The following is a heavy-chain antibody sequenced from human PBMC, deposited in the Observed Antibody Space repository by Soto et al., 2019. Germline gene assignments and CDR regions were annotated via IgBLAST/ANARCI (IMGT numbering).Heavy chain of an antibody. CDR1: GGSISSGDYY. Sequence: LSLTCTVSGGSISSGDYYWSWIRQPPGKGLEWIGYIYYSGSTYYNPSLKSRVTISVDTSKNQFSLKLSSVTAADTAVYYCARGYSRIAAQLDYWGQGTLVTVSS. D-gene: IGHD6-25*01. J-gene: IGHJ4*02. CDR3: ARGYSRIAAQLDY. CDR2: IYYSGST. V-gene: IGHV4-30-4*01.